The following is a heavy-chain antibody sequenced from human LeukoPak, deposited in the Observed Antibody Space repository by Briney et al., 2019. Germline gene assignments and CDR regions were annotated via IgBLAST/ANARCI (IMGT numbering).Heavy chain of an antibody. V-gene: IGHV4-4*03. D-gene: IGHD1-14*01. Sequence: PETLSLTCTVSLDSTTSNFWSWVRQPPGKGLEWIGEIHRSGSPNYNPSLQSRVTISIGRSRNQIVLELSSVTAADTAVYYCAREILGGFNPGAYWGQGILVTVSS. J-gene: IGHJ4*02. CDR1: LDSTTSNF. CDR2: IHRSGSP. CDR3: AREILGGFNPGAY.